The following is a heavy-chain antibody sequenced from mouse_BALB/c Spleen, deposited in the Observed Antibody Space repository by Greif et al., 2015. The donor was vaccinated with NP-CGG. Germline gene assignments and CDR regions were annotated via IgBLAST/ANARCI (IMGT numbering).Heavy chain of an antibody. J-gene: IGHJ4*01. D-gene: IGHD1-2*01. Sequence: EVMLVESGGGLVQPGGSLNLSCAASGFDFSRYWMSWARQAPGKGQEWIGEINPGSSTINYTPSLKDKFIISRDNAKNTLYLQMSKVRSEDTALYYCARRGGYLYAMDYWGQGTSVTVSS. CDR3: ARRGGYLYAMDY. V-gene: IGHV4-2*02. CDR2: INPGSSTI. CDR1: GFDFSRYW.